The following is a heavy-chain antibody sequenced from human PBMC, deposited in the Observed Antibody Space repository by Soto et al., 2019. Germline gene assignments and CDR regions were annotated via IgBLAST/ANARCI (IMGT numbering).Heavy chain of an antibody. CDR2: IYHSGST. CDR1: GGSINSADYY. V-gene: IGHV4-4*02. Sequence: SETLSLTCTVSGGSINSADYYWSWVRQPPGKGLEWIGEIYHSGSTNYNPSLKSRVAISVDKSKNQFSLKLSSVTAADTAVYYCARCPGGGSSGLGMDVWGQGTTVTVSS. D-gene: IGHD6-19*01. CDR3: ARCPGGGSSGLGMDV. J-gene: IGHJ6*02.